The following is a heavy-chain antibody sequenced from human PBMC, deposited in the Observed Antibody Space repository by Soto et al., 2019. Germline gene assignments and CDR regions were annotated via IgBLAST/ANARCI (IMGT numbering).Heavy chain of an antibody. CDR3: ARRLDAFDV. Sequence: PGESLKISCQGSGYSFTSYWIGWVRQMPGKGLEWMGIIYPGNSDTRYSPSFQGQVTISADKSVRTAYLQWSSLKASDTANYYCARRLDAFDVWGQGTMVTVS. CDR1: GYSFTSYW. CDR2: IYPGNSDT. J-gene: IGHJ3*01. V-gene: IGHV5-51*01.